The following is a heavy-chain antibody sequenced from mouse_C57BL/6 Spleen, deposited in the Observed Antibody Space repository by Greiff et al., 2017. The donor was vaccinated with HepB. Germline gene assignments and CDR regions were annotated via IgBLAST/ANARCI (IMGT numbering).Heavy chain of an antibody. CDR2: IYPGDGDT. J-gene: IGHJ1*03. V-gene: IGHV1-82*01. Sequence: QVQLKESGPELVKPGASVKISCKASGYAFSSSWMNWVKQRPGKGLEWIGRIYPGDGDTNYNGKFKGKATLTADKSSSTAYMQLSSLTSEDSAVYFCANDGYYWYFDVWGTGTTVTVSS. CDR1: GYAFSSSW. CDR3: ANDGYYWYFDV. D-gene: IGHD2-3*01.